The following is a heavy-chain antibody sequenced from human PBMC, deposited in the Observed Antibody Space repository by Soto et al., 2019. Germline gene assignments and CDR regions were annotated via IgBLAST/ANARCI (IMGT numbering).Heavy chain of an antibody. D-gene: IGHD3-10*01. CDR3: ARAKFYRGVMDQFDY. J-gene: IGHJ4*01. CDR2: IYYTGST. Sequence: TSVTLSLTCTVSGGSISSGGYYWSWIRQHPGKGLEWIGYIYYTGSTYYNPSLESRVTITADTSQNQLSLRLTSVTAADTAVYYCARAKFYRGVMDQFDYWGHGTPVTVSS. CDR1: GGSISSGGYY. V-gene: IGHV4-31*03.